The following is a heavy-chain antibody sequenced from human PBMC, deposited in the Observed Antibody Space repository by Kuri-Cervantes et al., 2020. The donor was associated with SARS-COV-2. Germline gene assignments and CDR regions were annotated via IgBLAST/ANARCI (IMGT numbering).Heavy chain of an antibody. J-gene: IGHJ5*02. D-gene: IGHD3-3*01. Sequence: SETLSLTCSVSGDSITNNNYYWGWIRQPPGKGLEWIGSIYYTGDTYYNPSLKSRVTISVDTSENQFSLKLSSVTAADTAVYYCARQMMSSITIFGVVITRNWFDPWGQGTLVTVSS. V-gene: IGHV4-39*01. CDR2: IYYTGDT. CDR1: GDSITNNNYY. CDR3: ARQMMSSITIFGVVITRNWFDP.